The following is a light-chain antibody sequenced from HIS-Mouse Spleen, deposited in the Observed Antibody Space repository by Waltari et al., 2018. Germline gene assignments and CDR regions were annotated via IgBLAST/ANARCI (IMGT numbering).Light chain of an antibody. CDR1: SSYVGSYNL. V-gene: IGLV2-23*01. Sequence: QSALTQPASVSGSPGQSITISCTGTSSYVGSYNLVSWYQQHPGNAPKIMIYEGSKRPSGVSNRFSGSKSGNTASLTISGLQAEDEADYYCCSYAGSSTWVFGGGTKLTVL. CDR2: EGS. J-gene: IGLJ3*02. CDR3: CSYAGSSTWV.